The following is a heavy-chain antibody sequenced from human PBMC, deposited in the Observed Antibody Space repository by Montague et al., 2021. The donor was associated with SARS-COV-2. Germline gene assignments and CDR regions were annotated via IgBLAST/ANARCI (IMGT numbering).Heavy chain of an antibody. V-gene: IGHV4-39*01. CDR1: GDSFTSRTYS. J-gene: IGHJ5*02. CDR2: IYYNGST. CDR3: AKKKYDYDSGSLYGGFDA. D-gene: IGHD3-22*01. Sequence: SETLSLTCTASGDSFTSRTYSWSWIRQPPGKGLEWIGNIYYNGSTHFNPSLKSRATMSVDSSKNQFSLKLSSVTAADTAVYFCAKKKYDYDSGSLYGGFDAWGQGALVTVSS.